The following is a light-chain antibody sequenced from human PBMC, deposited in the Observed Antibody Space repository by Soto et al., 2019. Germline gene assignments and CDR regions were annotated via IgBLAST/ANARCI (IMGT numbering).Light chain of an antibody. CDR3: QKYNSAPRT. V-gene: IGKV1-27*01. J-gene: IGKJ1*01. CDR1: QGISNY. CDR2: AAS. Sequence: DFQMTQSPSSLSASVGDRVTITCRASQGISNYLAWYQQKPGKVPKLLIYAASTLHSGVPSRFSGSGSGTDFTLTISSLQPEDVATYYCQKYNSAPRTFGQGTKVEIK.